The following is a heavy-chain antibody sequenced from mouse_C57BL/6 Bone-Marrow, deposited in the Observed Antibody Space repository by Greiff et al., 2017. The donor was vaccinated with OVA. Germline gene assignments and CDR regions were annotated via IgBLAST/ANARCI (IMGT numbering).Heavy chain of an antibody. CDR2: INPNYGTT. CDR3: ARCPITTVVAPYWYFDV. V-gene: IGHV1-39*01. CDR1: GYSFTDYN. J-gene: IGHJ1*03. Sequence: EVQLQQSGPELVKPGASVKISCKASGYSFTDYNMNWVKQSNGKSLEWIGVINPNYGTTSYNQKFKGKATLTVDRSSSTAYMQLNSLTSEDSAVYYCARCPITTVVAPYWYFDVWGTGTTVTVSS. D-gene: IGHD1-1*01.